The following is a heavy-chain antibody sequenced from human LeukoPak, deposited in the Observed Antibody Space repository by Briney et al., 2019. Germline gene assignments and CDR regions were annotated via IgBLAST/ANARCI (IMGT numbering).Heavy chain of an antibody. Sequence: GASVKASCKASGYTFTSYDINWVRQATGQGPEWMGWMNPNSGNTGYARKFQGRVTMTRNTSISTAYMELSSLRSEDTAVYYCARGLGRPIRTVVRSFDYWGQGTLVTVSS. CDR2: MNPNSGNT. V-gene: IGHV1-8*01. D-gene: IGHD4-23*01. CDR3: ARGLGRPIRTVVRSFDY. CDR1: GYTFTSYD. J-gene: IGHJ4*02.